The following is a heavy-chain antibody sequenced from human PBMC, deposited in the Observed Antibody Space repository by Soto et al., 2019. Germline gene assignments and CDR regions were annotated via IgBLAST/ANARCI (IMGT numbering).Heavy chain of an antibody. D-gene: IGHD4-17*01. CDR1: GGSISSGGYY. CDR2: IYYSGST. V-gene: IGHV4-31*03. CDR3: ARDNRAVTTFFPWFDP. Sequence: QVQLQESGPGLVKPSQTLSLTCTVSGGSISSGGYYWSWIRQHPGKGLEWIGYIYYSGSTYYNPSLKSRVTISVDTSKNQFSLKLSSVTAADTAVYYCARDNRAVTTFFPWFDPWGQGTLVTVSS. J-gene: IGHJ5*02.